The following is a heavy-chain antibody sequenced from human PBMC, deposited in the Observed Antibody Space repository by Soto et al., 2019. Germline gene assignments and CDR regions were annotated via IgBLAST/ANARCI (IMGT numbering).Heavy chain of an antibody. Sequence: QVQLVQSGAEVKTPGASVKVSCKASGYTFASYDINWVRQAPGQGLEWMGWMNPNSNNTGYAQKLQGRLTMTRDIALNIAHMELSSLRSEDTAVYYCARSDGYHFNWLYSWGQGTLVTGSA. D-gene: IGHD2-21*01. CDR1: GYTFASYD. V-gene: IGHV1-8*01. CDR3: ARSDGYHFNWLYS. CDR2: MNPNSNNT. J-gene: IGHJ5*01.